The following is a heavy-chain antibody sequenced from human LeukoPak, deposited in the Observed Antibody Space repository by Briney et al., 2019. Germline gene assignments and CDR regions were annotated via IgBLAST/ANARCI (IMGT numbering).Heavy chain of an antibody. D-gene: IGHD3-3*01. CDR3: ARAGLRFVEWFKDAFAI. CDR2: ISSSSGYI. J-gene: IGHJ3*02. CDR1: GFTFNTYS. V-gene: IGHV3-21*01. Sequence: GGSLRLSCAASGFTFNTYSMNWVRQAPGKGLEWVSSISSSSGYIYYVDSVKGRFTISRDNAKNSLYLQMNSLRAEDTAVYYCARAGLRFVEWFKDAFAIWGQGTTVTVSS.